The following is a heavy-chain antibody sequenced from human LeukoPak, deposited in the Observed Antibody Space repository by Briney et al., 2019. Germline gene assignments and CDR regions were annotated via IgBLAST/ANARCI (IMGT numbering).Heavy chain of an antibody. J-gene: IGHJ4*02. V-gene: IGHV4-61*01. Sequence: SETLSLTCTVSGGSLSSNCWYWSWQPPAPGMGLKGYIYYSATPSTNYNPSLKSRVSISVDTSKNQFSLKLTSVTAADTAVYYCARGFSGWTRYDYWGQGTLVTVSS. D-gene: IGHD6-19*01. CDR1: GGSLSSNC. CDR3: ARGFSGWTRYDY. CDR2: IYYSATPST.